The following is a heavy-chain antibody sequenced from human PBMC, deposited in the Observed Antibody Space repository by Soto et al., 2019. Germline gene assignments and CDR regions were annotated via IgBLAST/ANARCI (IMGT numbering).Heavy chain of an antibody. CDR1: GDSISRSYW. Sequence: SETLSLTCAVSGDSISRSYWWSWVRQFPGKGLEWIGEIYHSGSTIYNPSLQSRVTLSVDTSKNQFSLKLSSVTAADTAVYYCARRYGYSFDYWGQGTLVTVSS. D-gene: IGHD1-1*01. CDR2: IYHSGST. J-gene: IGHJ4*02. CDR3: ARRYGYSFDY. V-gene: IGHV4-4*02.